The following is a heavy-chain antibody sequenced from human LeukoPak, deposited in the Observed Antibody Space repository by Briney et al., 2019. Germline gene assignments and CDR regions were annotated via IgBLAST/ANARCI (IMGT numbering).Heavy chain of an antibody. D-gene: IGHD5/OR15-5a*01. CDR2: ISGSGNGT. CDR3: AKRTVSAFDS. Sequence: GGSLRLSCTASGFTFSTYAMNWVRQAPGKGLEWLSGISGSGNGTYYADSVKGRFTISRDNSKNVVYLQMNSLTVEDAATYYCAKRTVSAFDSWGQGTLLIVSS. J-gene: IGHJ4*02. V-gene: IGHV3-23*01. CDR1: GFTFSTYA.